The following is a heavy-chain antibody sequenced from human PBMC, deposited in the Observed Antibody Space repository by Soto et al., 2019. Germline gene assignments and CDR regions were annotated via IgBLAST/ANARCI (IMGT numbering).Heavy chain of an antibody. Sequence: EVQLVESGGDLVQPGGSLKLSCAASGFIFGDSAFHWVRQASGKGLEWVGRIRGKADSYTTSYAASVKGRFTISRDDSENTAYLQMNNLKTEDTALYYCTREAETVATDDAFDVWGQGTMVTVSS. CDR2: IRGKADSYTT. CDR3: TREAETVATDDAFDV. V-gene: IGHV3-73*02. D-gene: IGHD6-25*01. CDR1: GFIFGDSA. J-gene: IGHJ3*01.